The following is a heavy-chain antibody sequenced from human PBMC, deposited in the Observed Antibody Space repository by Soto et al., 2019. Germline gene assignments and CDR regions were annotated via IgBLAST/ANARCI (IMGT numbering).Heavy chain of an antibody. CDR3: ARDIAAAGGRDY. D-gene: IGHD6-13*01. J-gene: IGHJ4*02. V-gene: IGHV3-11*01. Sequence: QVQLVESGGGLVKPGGSLRLSCAASGFTFSDYYMTWIRQGQGKGLEWISYISSNGNTIYHADSVKGRFTISRDNAKNSLYLQMNSLRAEDTAVYYCARDIAAAGGRDYWGQGTLVTVSS. CDR2: ISSNGNTI. CDR1: GFTFSDYY.